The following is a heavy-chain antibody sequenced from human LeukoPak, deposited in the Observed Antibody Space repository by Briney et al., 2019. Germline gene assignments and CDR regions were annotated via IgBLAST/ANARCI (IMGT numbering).Heavy chain of an antibody. D-gene: IGHD6-6*01. CDR1: GFTFSSYG. CDR3: ASVSSSSSNYYFDY. J-gene: IGHJ4*02. CDR2: IWYDGSNK. V-gene: IGHV3-33*01. Sequence: PGGSLRLSCAASGFTFSSYGMHWVRQAPGKGLEWVAVIWYDGSNKYYADSVKGRFTISRDNSKNTLYLQMNSLRAEDTAVYYCASVSSSSSNYYFDYWGQGTLVTVSS.